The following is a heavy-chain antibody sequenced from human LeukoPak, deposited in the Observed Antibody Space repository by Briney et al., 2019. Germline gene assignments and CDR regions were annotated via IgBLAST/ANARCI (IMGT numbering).Heavy chain of an antibody. CDR3: AKAPGGRCSGAYCYPFDY. Sequence: SETLSLTCTVSSYSINSGYYWGWIRQPPGKGLEWIGNIYRSGSTYYNPSLESRVTISIDMSKNQFSLRLRSVTASDTAVYYCAKAPGGRCSGAYCYPFDYWGQGTLVTVSS. CDR1: SYSINSGYY. D-gene: IGHD2-15*01. J-gene: IGHJ4*02. CDR2: IYRSGST. V-gene: IGHV4-38-2*02.